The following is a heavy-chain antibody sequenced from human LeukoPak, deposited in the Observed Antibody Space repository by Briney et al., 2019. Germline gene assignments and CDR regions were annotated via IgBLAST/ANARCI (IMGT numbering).Heavy chain of an antibody. J-gene: IGHJ4*02. CDR2: VYYTGST. V-gene: IGHV4-59*01. CDR1: GVSIRSNY. Sequence: SETLSLTCYLSGVSIRSNYWRWIRQPPGEGLEWIGNVYYTGSTDYNPSLESRVTISVDTSKNQFSLKVNSVTAADTAVYYCAREKYASGVCFDYNGQGTLVTVSS. CDR3: AREKYASGVCFDY. D-gene: IGHD3-10*01.